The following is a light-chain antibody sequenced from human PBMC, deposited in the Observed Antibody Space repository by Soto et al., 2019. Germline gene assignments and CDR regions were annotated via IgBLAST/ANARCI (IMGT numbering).Light chain of an antibody. CDR2: SAT. J-gene: IGKJ1*01. CDR3: LQANNYPWT. Sequence: AIQVTQSPSSLSASVGDRVTITCRTSEDFRHDLAWFQQRPGKAPNLLIYSATRLQSGVPSRFSGSGSGTDFTLIISSLQPEDFATYYCLQANNYPWTFGLGTKVDI. V-gene: IGKV1-6*01. CDR1: EDFRHD.